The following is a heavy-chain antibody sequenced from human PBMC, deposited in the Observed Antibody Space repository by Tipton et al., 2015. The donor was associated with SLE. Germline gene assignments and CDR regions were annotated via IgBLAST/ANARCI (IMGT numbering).Heavy chain of an antibody. J-gene: IGHJ3*02. Sequence: TLSLTCAVYGDSISNGYFWSWIRPHPGEGLEWLGYIYYSGTTYYNPSLKSRLTISVDTSNNHFSLKMTSVTVADTAMYYCARVSRKYCSGGTCYSSAFDIWGQGTVVTVSS. CDR3: ARVSRKYCSGGTCYSSAFDI. CDR1: GDSISNGYF. V-gene: IGHV4-31*11. CDR2: IYYSGTT. D-gene: IGHD2-15*01.